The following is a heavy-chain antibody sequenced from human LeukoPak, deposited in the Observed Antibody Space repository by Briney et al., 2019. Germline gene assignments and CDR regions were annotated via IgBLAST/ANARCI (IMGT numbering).Heavy chain of an antibody. CDR1: GXTFSSYA. CDR3: ATRDSERAAWGFDP. Sequence: GGSLRLSCTASGXTFSSYAMSWVRQAPGKGQEWASSISDSGANTYYADSVKGRFTISRDNSKNTVYLQMNSLRAEDTAVYYCATRDSERAAWGFDPWGQGTLVTVSS. J-gene: IGHJ5*02. D-gene: IGHD1-26*01. V-gene: IGHV3-23*01. CDR2: ISDSGANT.